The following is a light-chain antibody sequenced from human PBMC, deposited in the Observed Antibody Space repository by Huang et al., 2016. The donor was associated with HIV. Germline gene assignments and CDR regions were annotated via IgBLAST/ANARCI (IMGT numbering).Light chain of an antibody. J-gene: IGKJ2*01. CDR1: QSISST. V-gene: IGKV3-15*01. CDR3: QQYNNRYT. CDR2: GAS. Sequence: IVMTQSPATLSVSPGERATFSCRAIQSISSTLAWYQQKPGQAPRLLSYGASTRATGITARFSGSGSGTEFTLTISSLQSEDFAVYYCQQYNNRYTFGQGTKLEIK.